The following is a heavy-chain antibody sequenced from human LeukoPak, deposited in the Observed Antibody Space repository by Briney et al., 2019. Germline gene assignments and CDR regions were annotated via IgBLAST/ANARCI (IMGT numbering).Heavy chain of an antibody. CDR3: ARDPRSVGATPSDY. CDR2: ISSSSSYI. Sequence: GGSLRLSCAASGFTFSSYSMNWVRQAPGKGLEWVSSISSSSSYIYYADSVKGRFTISRDNAKNSLYLQMNSLRAEDTAVYFCARDPRSVGATPSDYWGQGTLVTVSS. D-gene: IGHD1-26*01. V-gene: IGHV3-21*01. CDR1: GFTFSSYS. J-gene: IGHJ4*02.